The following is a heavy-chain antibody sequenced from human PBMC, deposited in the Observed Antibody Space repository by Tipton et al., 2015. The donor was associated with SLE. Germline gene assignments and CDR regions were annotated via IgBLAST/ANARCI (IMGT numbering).Heavy chain of an antibody. D-gene: IGHD2-2*01. Sequence: TLSLTCTVSGGSISSSSYYWGWIRQSPGKGLEWIGSIYYNGNTYYKPSLKSRVTISVDTSKNQFSLKLSSVTAADTAVYFCARGGTARVIPAASFDSWGQGTLVTVSS. V-gene: IGHV4-39*07. CDR2: IYYNGNT. CDR1: GGSISSSSYY. J-gene: IGHJ4*02. CDR3: ARGGTARVIPAASFDS.